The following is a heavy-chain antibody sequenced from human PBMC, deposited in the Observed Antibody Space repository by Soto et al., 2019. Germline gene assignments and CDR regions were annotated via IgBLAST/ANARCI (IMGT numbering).Heavy chain of an antibody. CDR2: IYCSGRT. D-gene: IGHD6-6*01. CDR1: GGSISSDGYY. CDR3: AGGSSKAWFDP. V-gene: IGHV4-31*03. J-gene: IGHJ5*02. Sequence: QVQLQESGPGLVKPSQTLSLTCTVSGGSISSDGYYWSWIRQQPGKGLEWIGYIYCSGRTYYTASLKSRVTLSLDPSKNQFSLRLSSVTVADTAMYYCAGGSSKAWFDPWGQGTLVTVSS.